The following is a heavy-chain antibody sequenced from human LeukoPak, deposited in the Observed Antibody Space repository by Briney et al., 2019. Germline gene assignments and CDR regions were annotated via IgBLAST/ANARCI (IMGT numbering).Heavy chain of an antibody. CDR1: AFTFSNYW. D-gene: IGHD4-23*01. CDR2: IWYDGSNK. V-gene: IGHV3-33*08. J-gene: IGHJ4*02. CDR3: ARDKSYGGNSGDL. Sequence: GGSLRLSCAASAFTFSNYWMSWVRQAPGKGLEWVAVIWYDGSNKYYADSVKGRFTISRDNSKNTLYLQMNSLRAEDTAVYYCARDKSYGGNSGDLWGQGTLVTVSS.